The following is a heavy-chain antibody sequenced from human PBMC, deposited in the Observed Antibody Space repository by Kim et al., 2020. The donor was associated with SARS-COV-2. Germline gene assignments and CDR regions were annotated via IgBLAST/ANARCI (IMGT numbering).Heavy chain of an antibody. CDR3: AGEAGRWLQVAY. Sequence: NYAQKVQDRVTITGDESTSTAYMELSSLRAEDTAGYYCAGEAGRWLQVAYWGQGTLVTVSS. J-gene: IGHJ4*02. D-gene: IGHD3-10*01. V-gene: IGHV1-69*01.